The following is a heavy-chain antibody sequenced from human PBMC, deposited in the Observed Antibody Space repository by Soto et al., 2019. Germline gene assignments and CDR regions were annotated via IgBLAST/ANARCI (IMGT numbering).Heavy chain of an antibody. CDR3: ARVLYYGSGSYSPYGMDV. V-gene: IGHV1-69*01. Sequence: QVQLVQSGAEVKKPGSSVKVSCKTSGVSFNNNGIGWVRQAPGHGLEWMGGVSPPFRTSNYARKFQGRISITADATNGKSQNELGQLTSEDTAQYYCARVLYYGSGSYSPYGMDVWGQGTTVTVSS. D-gene: IGHD3-10*01. CDR2: VSPPFRTS. J-gene: IGHJ6*02. CDR1: GVSFNNNG.